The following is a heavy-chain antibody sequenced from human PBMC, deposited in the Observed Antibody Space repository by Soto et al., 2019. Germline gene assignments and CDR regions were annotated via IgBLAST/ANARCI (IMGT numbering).Heavy chain of an antibody. V-gene: IGHV1-8*01. Sequence: ASVKVSCKASGYTFTSYDINWVRQATGQGLEWMGWMNPNSGNTGYAQKFQGRVTMTRNTSISTAYMELSSLRSEDTAVYYCARAESVVPAANSGYYYYMDVWGKGTTVTVSS. CDR1: GYTFTSYD. D-gene: IGHD2-2*01. J-gene: IGHJ6*03. CDR2: MNPNSGNT. CDR3: ARAESVVPAANSGYYYYMDV.